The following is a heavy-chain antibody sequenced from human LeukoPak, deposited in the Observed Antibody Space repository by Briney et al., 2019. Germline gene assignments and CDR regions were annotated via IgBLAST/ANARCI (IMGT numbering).Heavy chain of an antibody. V-gene: IGHV3-7*01. J-gene: IGHJ4*02. Sequence: GGSLRLSCAACGFTFSSYWMSWVRQAPGKGLEWVANIKQDGSEKYYVDSVKGRFTISRDNAKNSLYLQMNSLRAEDTAVYYCARDPDIVVVPAAPYFDYWGQGTLVTVSS. CDR2: IKQDGSEK. CDR3: ARDPDIVVVPAAPYFDY. CDR1: GFTFSSYW. D-gene: IGHD2-2*01.